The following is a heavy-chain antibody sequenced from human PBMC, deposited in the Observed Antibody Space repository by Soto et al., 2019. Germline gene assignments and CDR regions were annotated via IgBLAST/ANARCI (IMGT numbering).Heavy chain of an antibody. J-gene: IGHJ4*02. CDR2: IWYDGSNK. D-gene: IGHD2-15*01. CDR1: GFTFSSYG. CDR3: ARVGSLCSGGSCLYYFDY. V-gene: IGHV3-33*01. Sequence: GGSLRLSCAASGFTFSSYGMHWVRQAPGKGLEWVAVIWYDGSNKYYADSVKGRFTISRDNSKDTLYLQMNSLRAEDTAVYYCARVGSLCSGGSCLYYFDYWGQGTLVTVSS.